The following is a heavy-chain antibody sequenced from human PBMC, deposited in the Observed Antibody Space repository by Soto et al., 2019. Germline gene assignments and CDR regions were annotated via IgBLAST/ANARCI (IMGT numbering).Heavy chain of an antibody. CDR3: ARSPSVNHWFDP. CDR1: GYTFTGYY. J-gene: IGHJ5*02. Sequence: ASVKVSCKASGYTFTGYYMHWVRQAPGQGLEWMGWINPNSGGTSYAQKFQGRVTMTRDTSTSTVYMELSSLRSEDTAVYYCARSPSVNHWFDPWGQGTLVTVSS. CDR2: INPNSGGT. V-gene: IGHV1-2*02.